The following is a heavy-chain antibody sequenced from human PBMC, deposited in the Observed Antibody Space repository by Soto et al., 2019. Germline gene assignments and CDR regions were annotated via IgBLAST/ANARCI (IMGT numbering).Heavy chain of an antibody. D-gene: IGHD3-10*01. V-gene: IGHV3-53*04. CDR2: IYSGGST. CDR3: AGDIPDYYGSGSYAFDI. Sequence: GGSLRLSCAASGFTVSSNYMSWVRQAPGKGLEWVSVIYSGGSTYYADSVKGRFTISRHNSKNTLYLQMNSLRAEDTAVYYCAGDIPDYYGSGSYAFDIWGQGTMVTVSS. J-gene: IGHJ3*02. CDR1: GFTVSSNY.